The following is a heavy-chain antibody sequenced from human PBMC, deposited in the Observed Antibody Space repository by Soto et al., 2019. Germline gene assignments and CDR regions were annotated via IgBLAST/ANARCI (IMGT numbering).Heavy chain of an antibody. J-gene: IGHJ4*02. CDR1: GDTFSFYT. D-gene: IGHD3-10*01. Sequence: QVQLVQSGAEVKKPGSSVKVSCKASGDTFSFYTINWVRQAPGLGLEWVGRINPILSMSNYAQKFQGRVTMTADQSTTTAYMELRSLRSEDTAMYFCATSYGSGYRAFDSWGQGALVTVSS. V-gene: IGHV1-69*02. CDR2: INPILSMS. CDR3: ATSYGSGYRAFDS.